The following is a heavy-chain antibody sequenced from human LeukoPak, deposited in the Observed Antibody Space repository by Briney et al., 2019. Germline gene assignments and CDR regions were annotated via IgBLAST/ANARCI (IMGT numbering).Heavy chain of an antibody. J-gene: IGHJ6*03. Sequence: SETLSLTCAVSGGSFSRYYWSWIRQPPGKGLEWIGEINHSGSTNYNPSLKSRVTIPVDTSKNQFSLKLRSVTAADTAVYYSASSRYCSGASCSTNYYYYYMDSWGKGTTVTVSS. V-gene: IGHV4-34*01. D-gene: IGHD2-15*01. CDR2: INHSGST. CDR1: GGSFSRYY. CDR3: ASSRYCSGASCSTNYYYYYMDS.